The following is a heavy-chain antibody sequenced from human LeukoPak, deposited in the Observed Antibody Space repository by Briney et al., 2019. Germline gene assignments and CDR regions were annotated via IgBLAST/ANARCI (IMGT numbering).Heavy chain of an antibody. CDR1: GGSITTYY. CDR3: ASCFTMTLCNP. D-gene: IGHD3-22*01. V-gene: IGHV4-59*01. CDR2: IYYNGNS. Sequence: PSETLSLTCTVSGGSITTYYWTWIRQPPGKGLDWIGNIYYNGNSNYNPSLKSRVTLSVDTSKNQFSLKLSSVTAADTAVYYCASCFTMTLCNPWGQGTLVTVSS. J-gene: IGHJ5*02.